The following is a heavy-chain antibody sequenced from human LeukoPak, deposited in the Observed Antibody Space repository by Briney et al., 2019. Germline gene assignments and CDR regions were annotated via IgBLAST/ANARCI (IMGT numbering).Heavy chain of an antibody. V-gene: IGHV4-61*02. CDR3: ARCYDILTGYEG. D-gene: IGHD3-9*01. CDR2: IYTSGST. J-gene: IGHJ4*02. Sequence: PSETLSLTCTVSGGSISSGNYYWTWIRQPAGKGLEWIGRIYTSGSTNYSPSLKSRVTISVDTSKNQFSLKLSSVTAADTAVYYCARCYDILTGYEGWGQGTLVTVSS. CDR1: GGSISSGNYY.